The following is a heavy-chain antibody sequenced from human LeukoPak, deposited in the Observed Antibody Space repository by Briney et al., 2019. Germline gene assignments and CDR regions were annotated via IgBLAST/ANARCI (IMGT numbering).Heavy chain of an antibody. CDR2: IKQDGSGK. Sequence: PGGSLRLSCAASGFTFSSYWMSWVRQAPGKGLEWVANIKQDGSGKYYVDSVKGRFTISRDNAKNSLYLQMNSLRAEDTALYYCARVGYSSSWNPPRAFDYWGQGTLVTVSS. V-gene: IGHV3-7*03. J-gene: IGHJ4*02. D-gene: IGHD6-13*01. CDR1: GFTFSSYW. CDR3: ARVGYSSSWNPPRAFDY.